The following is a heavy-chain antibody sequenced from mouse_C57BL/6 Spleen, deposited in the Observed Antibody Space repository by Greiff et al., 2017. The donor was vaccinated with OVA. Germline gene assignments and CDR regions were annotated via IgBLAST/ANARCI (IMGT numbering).Heavy chain of an antibody. CDR1: GYTFTDYY. CDR2: INPYNGGT. D-gene: IGHD1-1*01. Sequence: EVQLQQSGPVLVKPGASVKMSCKASGYTFTDYYMNWVKQSHGKSLEWIGVINPYNGGTSYNQKFKGKATLTVDKSSSTAYMELNSLTSEDSAVYYCARPITTGVATDYAMDYWGQGTSVTVSS. J-gene: IGHJ4*01. V-gene: IGHV1-19*01. CDR3: ARPITTGVATDYAMDY.